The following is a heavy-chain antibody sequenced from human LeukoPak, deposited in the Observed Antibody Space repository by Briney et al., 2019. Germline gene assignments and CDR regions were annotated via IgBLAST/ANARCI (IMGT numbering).Heavy chain of an antibody. CDR1: GGSMSNYY. CDR2: TYNSGRT. J-gene: IGHJ6*02. CDR3: ARRRRIGAAGGDGMDV. V-gene: IGHV4-4*09. Sequence: SETLSLTCTVSGGSMSNYYWTWIRQPPGQGLEWIGYTYNSGRTNYNPSLKSRVTIPADTSKNQFSLKLDSVTAADTANYYCARRRRIGAAGGDGMDVWGQGTTVTVSS. D-gene: IGHD6-13*01.